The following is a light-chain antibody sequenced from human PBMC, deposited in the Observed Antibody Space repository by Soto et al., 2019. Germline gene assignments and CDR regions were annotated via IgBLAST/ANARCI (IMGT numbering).Light chain of an antibody. V-gene: IGKV3-20*01. J-gene: IGKJ3*01. Sequence: EIVLTQSPVTLSLSPGEGATLSCRASQSVTGTNLAWYQQRAGQAPRLLIYDAVRRATGIPDRFSGSGSGTDFTLTISRLEPEDFAVYYCQQYGSSPFTFGPGTKVDIK. CDR1: QSVTGTN. CDR3: QQYGSSPFT. CDR2: DAV.